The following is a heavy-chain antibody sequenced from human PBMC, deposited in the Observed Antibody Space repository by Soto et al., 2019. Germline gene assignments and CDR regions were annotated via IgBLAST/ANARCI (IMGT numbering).Heavy chain of an antibody. CDR1: GGSISSYY. D-gene: IGHD6-6*01. Sequence: QVQLQESGPGLVKPSETLSLTCTVSGGSISSYYWSWIRQPPGKGLEWIGYIYYTGSTNYNPSLKGRVTISVDTSKTQFSLKLTSVTAADTAVYYCARRYSSSHDFWGQGTLVTVSS. V-gene: IGHV4-59*01. CDR3: ARRYSSSHDF. J-gene: IGHJ4*02. CDR2: IYYTGST.